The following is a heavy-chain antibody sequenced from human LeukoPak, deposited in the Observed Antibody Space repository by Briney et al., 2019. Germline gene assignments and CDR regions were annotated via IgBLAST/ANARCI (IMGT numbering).Heavy chain of an antibody. CDR2: VSSSGRTI. CDR1: GFTFSSYE. D-gene: IGHD3-10*01. J-gene: IGHJ4*02. CDR3: AKSRDYYGSGSYYDY. V-gene: IGHV3-48*03. Sequence: GGSLRLSCAASGFTFSSYEMNWVRQAPGKGLEWVSYVSSSGRTIYYTDSVKGRFTISRDNAKNSLYLQMNSLRAEDTAVYYCAKSRDYYGSGSYYDYWGQGTLVTVSS.